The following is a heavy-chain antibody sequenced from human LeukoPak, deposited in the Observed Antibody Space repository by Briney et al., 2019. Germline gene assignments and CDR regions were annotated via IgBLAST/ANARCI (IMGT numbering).Heavy chain of an antibody. CDR2: ISAYNGNT. J-gene: IGHJ5*02. CDR1: GYTFTSYG. V-gene: IGHV1-18*01. Sequence: ASVTVSCTASGYTFTSYGISWVRQAPGQGLEWMGWISAYNGNTNYAQKLQGRVTMTTDTSTSTAYMELRSLRSDDTAVYYCARVGRLYCSSTSCSINWFDPWGQGTLVTVSS. D-gene: IGHD2-2*01. CDR3: ARVGRLYCSSTSCSINWFDP.